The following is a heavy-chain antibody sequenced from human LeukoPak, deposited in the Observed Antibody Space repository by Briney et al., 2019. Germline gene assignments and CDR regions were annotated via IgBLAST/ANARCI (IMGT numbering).Heavy chain of an antibody. D-gene: IGHD2-8*01. CDR3: ARADCTNGVCYSLGYYFDY. CDR2: ISSSSSTI. CDR1: GFTFSSYS. Sequence: GGSLRLSCAASGFTFSSYSMNWVRQAPGKGLEWVSYISSSSSTIYYADSVKGRFTISRDNAKNSLYLQMNSLRAEDTAVYYCARADCTNGVCYSLGYYFDYWGQGTLVTVSS. J-gene: IGHJ4*02. V-gene: IGHV3-48*01.